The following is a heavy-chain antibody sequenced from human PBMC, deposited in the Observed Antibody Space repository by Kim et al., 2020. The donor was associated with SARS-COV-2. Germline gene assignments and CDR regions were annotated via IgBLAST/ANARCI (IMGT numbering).Heavy chain of an antibody. D-gene: IGHD3-16*02. Sequence: GGSLRLSCAASGFTFSSYAMSWVRQAPGKGLEWVSAISGSGGSTYYADSVKGRFTISRDNSKNTLYLQMNSLRAEDTAVYYCARTGGDIMITFGGVIVMERYYFDYWGQGTLVTVSS. V-gene: IGHV3-23*01. CDR1: GFTFSSYA. CDR2: ISGSGGST. J-gene: IGHJ4*02. CDR3: ARTGGDIMITFGGVIVMERYYFDY.